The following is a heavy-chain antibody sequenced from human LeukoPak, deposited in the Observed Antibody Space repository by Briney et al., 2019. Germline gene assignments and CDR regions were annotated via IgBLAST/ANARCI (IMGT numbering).Heavy chain of an antibody. CDR2: IYSGGST. V-gene: IGHV3-66*01. Sequence: NPGGSLRLSCAASGFTVSSNYMSWVRQAPGKGLEWVSVIYSGGSTHYADSVKGRFTISRDNSKNTLYLQMNSLRAEDTAVYYCARDPRGRDGYTNWGQGTLVTVSS. D-gene: IGHD5-24*01. CDR3: ARDPRGRDGYTN. CDR1: GFTVSSNY. J-gene: IGHJ4*02.